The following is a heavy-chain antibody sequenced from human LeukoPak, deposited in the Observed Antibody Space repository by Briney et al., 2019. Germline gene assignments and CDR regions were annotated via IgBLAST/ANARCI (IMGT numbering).Heavy chain of an antibody. Sequence: GGSLRLFCAASGFTFSSYEMNWVRQAPGKGLEWVSYISSSGSTIYYADSVKGRFTISGDNAKNSLYLQMNSLRAEDTAVYYCARDPYYGDYVVWGQGTLVTVSS. CDR2: ISSSGSTI. CDR3: ARDPYYGDYVV. V-gene: IGHV3-48*03. CDR1: GFTFSSYE. J-gene: IGHJ4*02. D-gene: IGHD4-17*01.